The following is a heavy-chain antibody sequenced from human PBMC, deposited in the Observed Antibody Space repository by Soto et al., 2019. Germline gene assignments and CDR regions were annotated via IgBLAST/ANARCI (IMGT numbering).Heavy chain of an antibody. CDR2: ISGSADST. CDR3: AKTSCAMMYAVSVYGMDV. CDR1: GFSFSSFA. Sequence: EVQLLESGGGFIQPGGSLRLSCAASGFSFSSFAMSWVRQAPGKGLEWVSIISGSADSTFYADSVKGRFTISRDNSTSTLYMQINCLRPEDKAVDDWAKTSCAMMYAVSVYGMDVWGHGTTVTVSS. D-gene: IGHD2-8*01. V-gene: IGHV3-23*01. J-gene: IGHJ6*02.